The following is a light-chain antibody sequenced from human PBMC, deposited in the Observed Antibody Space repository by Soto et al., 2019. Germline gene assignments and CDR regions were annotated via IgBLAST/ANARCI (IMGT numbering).Light chain of an antibody. CDR2: GAS. CDR3: QQYGGSTRT. Sequence: EIVLTQSPGTLSLSPGERATLSCRASQSVSSSYLAWYQQKPGQAPRLIIHGASSRATGVPDRITGSGSGTDFTLSISRLEPKDFAVYYCQQYGGSTRTFGQGTKVDIK. CDR1: QSVSSSY. J-gene: IGKJ1*01. V-gene: IGKV3-20*01.